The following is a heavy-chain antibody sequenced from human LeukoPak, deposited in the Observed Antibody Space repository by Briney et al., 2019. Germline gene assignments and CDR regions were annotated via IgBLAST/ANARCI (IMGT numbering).Heavy chain of an antibody. V-gene: IGHV3-23*01. CDR2: ISPGGGPT. J-gene: IGHJ4*02. CDR3: AKDGAWLRFDD. Sequence: PGGSLRLSCAASGFIFDDYGMAWVRQAPGKGLEWVSGISPGGGPTYYADSVKGRFTISRDDSKSTLYLQMKNLRAEDTAVYYCAKDGAWLRFDDWGQGILVTVSS. D-gene: IGHD5-12*01. CDR1: GFIFDDYG.